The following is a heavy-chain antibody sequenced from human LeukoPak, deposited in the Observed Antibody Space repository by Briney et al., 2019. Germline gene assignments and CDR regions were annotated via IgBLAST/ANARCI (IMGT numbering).Heavy chain of an antibody. CDR3: ARRYRNWNDEDDAFDI. D-gene: IGHD1-20*01. CDR1: GGSISSYY. Sequence: SETLSLTCTVSGGSISSYYWSWIRQPPGKGLEWIGYIYYSGSTNYNPSLKSRVTISVDTSKNQFSLKLSSVTAADTAVYCCARRYRNWNDEDDAFDIWGQGTMVTVSS. V-gene: IGHV4-59*08. CDR2: IYYSGST. J-gene: IGHJ3*02.